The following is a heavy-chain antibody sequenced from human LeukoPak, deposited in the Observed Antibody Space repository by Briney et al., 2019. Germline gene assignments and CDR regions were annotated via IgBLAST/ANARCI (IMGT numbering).Heavy chain of an antibody. CDR3: ARHGSVRSPLGP. V-gene: IGHV4-4*09. CDR1: GGSISSYY. J-gene: IGHJ5*02. Sequence: SDTLSLTCTVSGGSISSYYWSWIRQPPGKELEWIGYIYATGSTNYNPSLKSRVTISVDTSKNQFSLNLRSVTAADTAVYYCARHGSVRSPLGPRGQGTLVTVSS. D-gene: IGHD3-10*01. CDR2: IYATGST.